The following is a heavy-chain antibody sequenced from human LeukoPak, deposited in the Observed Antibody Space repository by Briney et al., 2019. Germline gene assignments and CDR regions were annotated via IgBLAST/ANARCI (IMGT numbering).Heavy chain of an antibody. J-gene: IGHJ4*02. V-gene: IGHV3-23*01. Sequence: GGSLTLSCAASGFTFSSYAMSWVRQAPGKGLEWVSAIGGSGGSTYYADSVKGRVTISRDNSKNTLYLQMNSLRAEDTAVYYCARHDSSGYYLFDYWGKGTLVTVSS. D-gene: IGHD3-22*01. CDR1: GFTFSSYA. CDR2: IGGSGGST. CDR3: ARHDSSGYYLFDY.